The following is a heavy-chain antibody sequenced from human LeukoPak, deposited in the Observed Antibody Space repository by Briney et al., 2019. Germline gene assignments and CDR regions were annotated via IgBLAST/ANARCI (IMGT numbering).Heavy chain of an antibody. CDR2: INNSGDST. CDR3: ARSITMVRGVISQFDY. Sequence: GGSLRLSCAASGFTFTTYSMSWVRQAPGKGLERVSAINNSGDSTYYADSVKGRFTISRDNTKNTLYLQMNSLRAEDTAVYYCARSITMVRGVISQFDYWGQGTLVTVSS. CDR1: GFTFTTYS. D-gene: IGHD3-10*01. V-gene: IGHV3-23*01. J-gene: IGHJ4*02.